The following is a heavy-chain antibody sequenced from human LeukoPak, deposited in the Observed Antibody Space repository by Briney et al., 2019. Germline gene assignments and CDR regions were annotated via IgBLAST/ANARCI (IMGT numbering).Heavy chain of an antibody. CDR2: IYSGGDT. Sequence: GGSLRLSCAASGFTVSSNYMSWVRQAPGKGLEWVSVIYSGGDTYYADSVKGRFTISRDNSENTLYLQMNSLIYEDTAVYYCARGSAYSDYHYYGMDVWGQGTTVTVSS. V-gene: IGHV3-66*02. CDR1: GFTVSSNY. D-gene: IGHD4-11*01. CDR3: ARGSAYSDYHYYGMDV. J-gene: IGHJ6*02.